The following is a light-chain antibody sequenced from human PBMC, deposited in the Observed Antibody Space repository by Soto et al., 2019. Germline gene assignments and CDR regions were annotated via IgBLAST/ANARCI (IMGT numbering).Light chain of an antibody. J-gene: IGKJ3*01. CDR2: GAS. V-gene: IGKV3-20*01. Sequence: EIVLTQSPGTLSLSPGERVTLSCRASQSVTRSFLAWYQQKPGQAPRLLINGASSRATGIPDRFSGSGYGTDFTLTISRLEPEDFAVYYCHQYGSSPQAFGPGTKVDIK. CDR3: HQYGSSPQA. CDR1: QSVTRSF.